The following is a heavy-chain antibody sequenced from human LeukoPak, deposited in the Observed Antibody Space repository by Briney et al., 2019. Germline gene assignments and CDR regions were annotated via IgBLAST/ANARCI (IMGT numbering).Heavy chain of an antibody. CDR2: IYYSGST. CDR3: ARSDQPLLYRSWDTQYYFDY. CDR1: GGSISSYY. D-gene: IGHD2-2*02. J-gene: IGHJ4*02. Sequence: SETLSLTCTVSGGSISSYYWSWIRQPPGEGLEWIGYIYYSGSTNYNPSLKSRVTISVDTSKNQFSLKLSSVTAADTAVYYCARSDQPLLYRSWDTQYYFDYWGQGTLVTVSS. V-gene: IGHV4-59*08.